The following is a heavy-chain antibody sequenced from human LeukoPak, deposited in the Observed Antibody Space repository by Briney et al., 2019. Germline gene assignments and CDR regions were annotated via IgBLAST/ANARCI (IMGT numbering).Heavy chain of an antibody. V-gene: IGHV3-69-1*01. CDR2: ISSSSYI. Sequence: PGGSLRLSCAASGFTFSDYYMSWIRQAPGKGLEWVSSISSSSYIYYADSVKGRFTISRDNAKNSLYLQMNSLRAEDTAVYYCARSPSGSYDYWGQGTLVTVSS. CDR3: ARSPSGSYDY. CDR1: GFTFSDYY. J-gene: IGHJ4*02. D-gene: IGHD1-26*01.